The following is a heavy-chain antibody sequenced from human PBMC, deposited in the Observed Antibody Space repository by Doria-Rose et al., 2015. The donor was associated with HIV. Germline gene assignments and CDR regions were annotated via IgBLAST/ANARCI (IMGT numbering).Heavy chain of an antibody. J-gene: IGHJ6*03. V-gene: IGHV3-9*01. CDR1: GFSFESYA. Sequence: EVQLVESGGGLVQPGRSLRLSCVGSGFSFESYAMHWVRLAPGKGLEWVAGISWDSGAQGNADSVEDRFTISRDNAKKSVYLEMRSLRPEDTAFYHCAIAPIIGPKYYFYMDVWGKGTSVTVSS. CDR2: ISWDSGAQ. CDR3: AIAPIIGPKYYFYMDV. D-gene: IGHD3-3*01.